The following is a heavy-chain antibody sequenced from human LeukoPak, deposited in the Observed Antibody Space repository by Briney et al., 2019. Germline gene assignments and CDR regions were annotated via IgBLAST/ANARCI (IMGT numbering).Heavy chain of an antibody. CDR1: GFTFSTNS. V-gene: IGHV3-21*04. Sequence: GGSLRLSCAASGFTFSTNSMNWLRQAPGKGLEWVSSISTSSSYINYADSVKGRFTISRDNAKNSLYLQMNSLRAEDAAVYYCARRAGAYSHPCDYWGQGTLVTVSS. J-gene: IGHJ4*02. CDR3: ARRAGAYSHPCDY. D-gene: IGHD4/OR15-4a*01. CDR2: ISTSSSYI.